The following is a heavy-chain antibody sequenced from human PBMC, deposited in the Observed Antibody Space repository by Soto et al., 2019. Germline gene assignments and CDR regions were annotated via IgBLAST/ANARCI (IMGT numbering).Heavy chain of an antibody. CDR1: GFTFSSYG. D-gene: IGHD2-21*02. CDR3: AKDLISGNSFSNYYYGMDV. CDR2: ISYDGSNK. V-gene: IGHV3-30*18. Sequence: QVQLVESGGGVVQPGRSLRLSCAASGFTFSSYGMHWVRRAPGKGLEWVAVISYDGSNKYYADSVKGRFTISRDNSKNTLYLQMNSLRAEDTAVYYCAKDLISGNSFSNYYYGMDVWGQGTTVTVSS. J-gene: IGHJ6*02.